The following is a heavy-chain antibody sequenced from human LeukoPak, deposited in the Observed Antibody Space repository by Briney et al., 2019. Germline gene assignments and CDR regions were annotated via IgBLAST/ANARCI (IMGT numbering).Heavy chain of an antibody. D-gene: IGHD6-19*01. V-gene: IGHV3-21*01. CDR3: ARGKYSSGWFDY. CDR1: GFTFSSYS. J-gene: IGHJ4*02. Sequence: PGGSLRLSCAASGFTFSSYSMSWVRQAPGKGLEWVSSITTSSTYISYADSVKGRFTISRDNARNSLYLQMNSLRAEDTAVYYCARGKYSSGWFDYWGQGTLVTVSS. CDR2: ITTSSTYI.